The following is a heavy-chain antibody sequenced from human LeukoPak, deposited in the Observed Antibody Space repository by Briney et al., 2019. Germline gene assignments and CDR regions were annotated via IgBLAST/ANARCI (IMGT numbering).Heavy chain of an antibody. CDR2: INPDSGDT. CDR1: GYTFTGYY. D-gene: IGHD1-26*01. CDR3: ARDLSGSYTSPFDY. V-gene: IGHV1-2*02. Sequence: ASVKVSCKASGYTFTGYYLHWVRQAPGQGLEWMGWINPDSGDTNYAQQFQGSVTMTRDTSISTAYMDLSGLRSDDTAVYYCARDLSGSYTSPFDYWGQGTLVIVSS. J-gene: IGHJ4*02.